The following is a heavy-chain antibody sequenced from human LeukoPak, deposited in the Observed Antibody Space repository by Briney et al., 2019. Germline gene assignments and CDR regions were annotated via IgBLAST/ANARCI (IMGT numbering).Heavy chain of an antibody. Sequence: PGGSLRLSCAASGFTFSSYEMNWVRQAPGKGLEWVSCITGSGTSIYYADSVKGRFTISRDNAKNSLYMQMNSLRAEDTAVYYCARALRTVPNFDIWGQGTMVTVSS. J-gene: IGHJ3*02. CDR3: ARALRTVPNFDI. CDR1: GFTFSSYE. V-gene: IGHV3-48*03. D-gene: IGHD2-2*01. CDR2: ITGSGTSI.